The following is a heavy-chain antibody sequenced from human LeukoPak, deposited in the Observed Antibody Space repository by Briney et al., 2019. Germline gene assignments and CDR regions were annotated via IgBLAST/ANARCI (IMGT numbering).Heavy chain of an antibody. CDR2: IIPIFGTA. CDR3: ASNYGSGSYYKFDP. Sequence: SVKVSCKASGGTFSSYAISWVRQAPGQGLEWMGGIIPIFGTANYAQKFQGRVTITADKSTSTAYMELSSLRSEDTAVYYCASNYGSGSYYKFDPWGQGTLVTVSS. D-gene: IGHD3-10*01. V-gene: IGHV1-69*06. CDR1: GGTFSSYA. J-gene: IGHJ5*02.